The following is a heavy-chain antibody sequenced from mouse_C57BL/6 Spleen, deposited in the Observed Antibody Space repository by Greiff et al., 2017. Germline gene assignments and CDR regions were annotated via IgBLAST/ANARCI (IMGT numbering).Heavy chain of an antibody. J-gene: IGHJ2*01. CDR2: IHPNSGST. Sequence: VQLQQPGAELVKPGASVKMSCKASGYTFTSYWMPWVKQRPGQGLEWIGVIHPNSGSTNYNEKFKSKATMTVDKSSSTAYMQLSSLTSEDAAVYYCARQDRVDYWGQGTTLTVSS. V-gene: IGHV1-64*01. CDR1: GYTFTSYW. CDR3: ARQDRVDY.